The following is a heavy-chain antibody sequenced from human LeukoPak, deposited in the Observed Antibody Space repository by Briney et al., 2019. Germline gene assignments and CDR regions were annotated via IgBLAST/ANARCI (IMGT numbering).Heavy chain of an antibody. J-gene: IGHJ4*02. V-gene: IGHV1-2*02. CDR3: ARDRYGYCFAHFDY. D-gene: IGHD2-15*01. Sequence: ASVKVSFKSTGYTLISYAMHWVRQAPGQGLEWMGWITPSGGTNYPQKFQGRVAITRDTSITTAYMDLSRLTSDDTAVYYCARDRYGYCFAHFDYWGQGALVTVSS. CDR2: ITPSGGT. CDR1: GYTLISYA.